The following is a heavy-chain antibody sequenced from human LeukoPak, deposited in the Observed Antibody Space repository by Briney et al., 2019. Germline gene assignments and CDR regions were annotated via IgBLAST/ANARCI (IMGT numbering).Heavy chain of an antibody. CDR2: ITWNSGEI. D-gene: IGHD3-10*01. Sequence: PGRSLRLSCAAFGFTFDNYAMHWVRQAPGKGLEWVSGITWNSGEIDYADSVKGRFTISRDNAKNSLYLQMNSLRAEDTALYYCAKSIEGSGSYYNSYFDYWGQGTLVTVSS. J-gene: IGHJ4*02. CDR1: GFTFDNYA. V-gene: IGHV3-9*01. CDR3: AKSIEGSGSYYNSYFDY.